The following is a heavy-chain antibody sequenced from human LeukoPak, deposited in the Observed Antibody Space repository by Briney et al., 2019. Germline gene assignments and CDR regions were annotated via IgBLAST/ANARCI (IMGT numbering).Heavy chain of an antibody. Sequence: GGSLRLSCAASGFTFSSYAMSWVRPAPGKGLEWVSAISGSGGATYYADSVKGRFTISRDNSKNTLYVQMNSLRAEDTAVYYCAKMTGSGGSRFDYWGQGTLVTVSS. D-gene: IGHD2-15*01. CDR2: ISGSGGAT. CDR3: AKMTGSGGSRFDY. CDR1: GFTFSSYA. V-gene: IGHV3-23*01. J-gene: IGHJ4*02.